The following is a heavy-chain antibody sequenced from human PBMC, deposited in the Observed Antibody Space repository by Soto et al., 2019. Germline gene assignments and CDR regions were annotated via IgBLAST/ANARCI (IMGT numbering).Heavy chain of an antibody. CDR3: AKDPNCDFWSGYPKSGMDV. V-gene: IGHV3-30-3*01. CDR1: GFTFSSYA. J-gene: IGHJ6*04. D-gene: IGHD3-3*01. Sequence: GGSLRLSCAASGFTFSSYAMHWVRQAPGKGLEWVAVISYDGSNKYYADSVKGRFTISRDNSKNTLYLQMNSLRAEDTAVYYCAKDPNCDFWSGYPKSGMDVWGKGTTVTVST. CDR2: ISYDGSNK.